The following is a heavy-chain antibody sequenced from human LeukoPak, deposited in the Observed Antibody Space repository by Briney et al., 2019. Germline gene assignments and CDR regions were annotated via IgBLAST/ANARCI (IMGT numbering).Heavy chain of an antibody. J-gene: IGHJ4*02. CDR1: GFTFSGYY. V-gene: IGHV1-2*02. D-gene: IGHD3-10*01. Sequence: ASLKVSCKASGFTFSGYYMRWVRQAPGQGLEWMAWISPNSGGTNYVQKFQGRVTVTRDTSISTDYMEISGLTSDDTALYYCAREPSGSGGYDYWGQGTLVTVSS. CDR2: ISPNSGGT. CDR3: AREPSGSGGYDY.